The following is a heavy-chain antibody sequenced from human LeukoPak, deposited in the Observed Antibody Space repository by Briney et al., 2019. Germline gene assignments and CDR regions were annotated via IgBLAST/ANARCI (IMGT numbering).Heavy chain of an antibody. V-gene: IGHV4-39*01. D-gene: IGHD3-3*01. J-gene: IGHJ4*02. CDR1: GDSIRSNNYY. Sequence: SETLSLTCTVSGDSIRSNNYYWGWIRQSPGKGLEWIGSIYDTGSTFYNPSLKSRVIISVDTSKNQFSLKLSSVTAADTAVYYCQSRFLEWLLDYWGQGTLVTVSS. CDR2: IYDTGST. CDR3: QSRFLEWLLDY.